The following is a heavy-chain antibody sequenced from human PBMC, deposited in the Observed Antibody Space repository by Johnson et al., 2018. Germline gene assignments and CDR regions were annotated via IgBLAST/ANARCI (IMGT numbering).Heavy chain of an antibody. V-gene: IGHV3-66*02. CDR2: IYSEGST. J-gene: IGHJ3*02. Sequence: VQLVESGGGLVQPGGSLRLSCAASGFSVSGDYMNWVRQAPGKGLEWVSVIYSEGSTHYADSVKGRFPVSRDISKKTLYLQMSSLGAEDTAVYFCARTTRGAFDIWGQGTMVTFAS. CDR1: GFSVSGDY. CDR3: ARTTRGAFDI. D-gene: IGHD4-17*01.